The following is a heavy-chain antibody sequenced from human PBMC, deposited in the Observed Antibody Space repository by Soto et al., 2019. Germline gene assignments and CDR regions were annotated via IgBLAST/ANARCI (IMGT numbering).Heavy chain of an antibody. CDR2: ISVYNGNT. J-gene: IGHJ4*02. D-gene: IGHD5-12*01. CDR1: GYTFTSYG. CDR3: ARLYSGYDSYYFDY. Sequence: ASVKVSCKASGYTFTSYGISWVRQAPGQGFEWMGWISVYNGNTNYAQKLQGRVTMTTDTSTSTAYMELRSLRSDDTAVYYCARLYSGYDSYYFDYWGQGTLVTVSS. V-gene: IGHV1-18*01.